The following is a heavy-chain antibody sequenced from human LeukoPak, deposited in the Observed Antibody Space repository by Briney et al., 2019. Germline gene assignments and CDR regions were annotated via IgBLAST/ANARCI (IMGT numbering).Heavy chain of an antibody. CDR3: SRDFYQGSPVNWLDP. J-gene: IGHJ5*02. D-gene: IGHD3-16*02. V-gene: IGHV1-18*01. Sequence: ASVKVSCKASGYTFTSYGISWVRQVPGQGLEWLGWISAYNGNTNYAQKFQGRVTMTTDTSTSTAYMELRSLRSDDTAVYYCSRDFYQGSPVNWLDPWGQGTLVTVSS. CDR2: ISAYNGNT. CDR1: GYTFTSYG.